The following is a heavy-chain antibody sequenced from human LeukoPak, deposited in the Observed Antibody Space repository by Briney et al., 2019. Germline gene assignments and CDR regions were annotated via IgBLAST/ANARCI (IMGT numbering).Heavy chain of an antibody. J-gene: IGHJ5*02. CDR1: GASVTDYY. D-gene: IGHD7-27*01. V-gene: IGHV4-59*02. Sequence: PSETLSLTCTVSGASVTDYYWSWIRQSPGKGLGWISYIHHSRNSDYNPSLRRGVTTSLDTSKNQFSLNLISVTAADTAVYYCTRGHWGLQSWSQGTLVTVSS. CDR2: IHHSRNS. CDR3: TRGHWGLQS.